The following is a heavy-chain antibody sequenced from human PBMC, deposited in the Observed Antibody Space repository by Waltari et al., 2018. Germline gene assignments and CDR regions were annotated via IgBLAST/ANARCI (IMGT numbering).Heavy chain of an antibody. J-gene: IGHJ4*02. D-gene: IGHD1-1*01. Sequence: EVQLLESGGGLVQPGGSLRLSCEASGFTFSTYAMRWVRQVPGKGPEWVSSISDSGGDIYYADSVKGRFTISRDNSKDTVDLQMNSLRVEDTAVYYCAKDQSATTPRRWDYWGQGTVVSVSS. CDR2: ISDSGGDI. V-gene: IGHV3-23*01. CDR3: AKDQSATTPRRWDY. CDR1: GFTFSTYA.